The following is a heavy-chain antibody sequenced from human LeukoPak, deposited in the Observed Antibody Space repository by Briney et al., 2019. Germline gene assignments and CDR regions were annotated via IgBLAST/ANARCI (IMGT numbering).Heavy chain of an antibody. V-gene: IGHV4-59*01. J-gene: IGHJ5*02. D-gene: IGHD2-21*02. CDR2: IYYSGST. CDR1: GGTISSYY. Sequence: SESLSLTCTVSGGTISSYYWRWIRQPPGKGLEWVGYIYYSGSTNYNPSLKSGLTISVDTSKNQFFLKLSSVTAAHTPVYFFSRGKVTFELWGQGTPVTVSS. CDR3: SRGKVTFEL.